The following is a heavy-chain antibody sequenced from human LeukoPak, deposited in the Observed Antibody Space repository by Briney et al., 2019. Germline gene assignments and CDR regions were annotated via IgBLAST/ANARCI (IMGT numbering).Heavy chain of an antibody. V-gene: IGHV3-23*01. D-gene: IGHD2-2*01. CDR2: ISNSGGDT. J-gene: IGHJ4*02. CDR3: STWNYVEY. CDR1: GFTFSSYA. Sequence: GGSLRLSCAASGFTFSSYATSWVRQAPGKGLEWVSAISNSGGDTSYSDSVKGRFTISRDNSKSTLYLQMNSLRAEDTAIYYCSTWNYVEYWDQGTLVTVSS.